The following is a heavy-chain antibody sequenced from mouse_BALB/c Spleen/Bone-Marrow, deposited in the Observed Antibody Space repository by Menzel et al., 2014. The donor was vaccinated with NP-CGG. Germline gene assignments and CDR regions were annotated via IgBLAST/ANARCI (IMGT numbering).Heavy chain of an antibody. J-gene: IGHJ1*01. CDR1: GFNIKDTY. CDR3: ALITAATFSYWYFDF. D-gene: IGHD1-2*01. V-gene: IGHV14-3*02. CDR2: IDPTNGYI. Sequence: EVMLVESGAELVKPGASVKLSCTASGFNIKDTYMHWMKRRPEQGLEWIGRIDPTNGYIIYDPKIQGKATITADTTSNTAYLQHSRLTSEVTAVYYCALITAATFSYWYFDFWGAGTTVTVSS.